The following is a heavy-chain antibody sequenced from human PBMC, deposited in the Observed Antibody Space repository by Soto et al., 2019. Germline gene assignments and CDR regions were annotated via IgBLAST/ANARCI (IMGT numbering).Heavy chain of an antibody. CDR1: GGSISSSSYY. CDR3: AFLRGLLGYDSSGYYPDAFDI. V-gene: IGHV4-39*01. D-gene: IGHD3-22*01. Sequence: PSETLSLTCTVSGGSISSSSYYWGWIRQPPGKGQEWIGSIYYSGSTYYNPSLKSRVTISVDTSKNQFSLKLSSVTAADTAVYYCAFLRGLLGYDSSGYYPDAFDIWGQGTMVTVSS. J-gene: IGHJ3*02. CDR2: IYYSGST.